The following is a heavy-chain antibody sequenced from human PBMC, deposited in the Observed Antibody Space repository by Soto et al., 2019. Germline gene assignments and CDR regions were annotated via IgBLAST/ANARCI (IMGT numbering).Heavy chain of an antibody. CDR2: IIPIFGTA. D-gene: IGHD6-13*01. J-gene: IGHJ3*02. CDR3: ASSSSWYGPDAFDI. CDR1: GGTFSSYA. V-gene: IGHV1-69*05. Sequence: SVKVSCKASGGTFSSYAISWVRQAPGQGLEWMGGIIPIFGTANYAQKFQGRVTMTRNTSISTAYMELSSLRSEDTAVYYCASSSSWYGPDAFDIWGQGTMVTVSS.